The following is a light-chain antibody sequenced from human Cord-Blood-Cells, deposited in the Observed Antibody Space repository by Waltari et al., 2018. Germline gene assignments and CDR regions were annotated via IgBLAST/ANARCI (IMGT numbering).Light chain of an antibody. CDR3: QQYYSTPYT. J-gene: IGKJ2*01. CDR1: QSVLYSSNNKNY. CDR2: WAS. V-gene: IGKV4-1*01. Sequence: DIVMTQSPASLSVSLGERATINCKSSQSVLYSSNNKNYLAWYQQKQGQPPKLLIYWASTRESGVPDRFSGSGSGKDFTLTISSLQAEDVAVYYCQQYYSTPYTFGQGTKLEIK.